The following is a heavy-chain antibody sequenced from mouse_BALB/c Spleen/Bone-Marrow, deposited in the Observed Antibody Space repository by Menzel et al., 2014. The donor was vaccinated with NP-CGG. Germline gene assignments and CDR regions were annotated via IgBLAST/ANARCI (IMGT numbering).Heavy chain of an antibody. J-gene: IGHJ4*01. CDR3: SSYNYYGMDY. Sequence: VQLKDSGPGLVKPSQSLSLTCSVTGHSITSDYYWNWIRQFSGNKLEWMGYISHDGTNNYNPSLKNRFSITRDTSKNQFFLKLNSVTTEDTATYYCSSYNYYGMDYWGQGTSVTVSS. CDR1: GHSITSDYY. V-gene: IGHV3-6*02. CDR2: ISHDGTN.